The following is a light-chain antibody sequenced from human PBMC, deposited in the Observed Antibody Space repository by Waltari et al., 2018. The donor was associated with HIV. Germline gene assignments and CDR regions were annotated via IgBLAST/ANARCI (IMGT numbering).Light chain of an antibody. CDR2: RAS. CDR3: QQYDNYLWT. J-gene: IGKJ1*01. V-gene: IGKV1-5*03. Sequence: DIQMTQSPFTLSAPVGDRVTITCRASQSISSWLAWYQQKPGNVPKLLIYRASTLESGVPSRFSGSGSGTEFTLTISSLQPDDFATYYCQQYDNYLWTFGQGTKVEIK. CDR1: QSISSW.